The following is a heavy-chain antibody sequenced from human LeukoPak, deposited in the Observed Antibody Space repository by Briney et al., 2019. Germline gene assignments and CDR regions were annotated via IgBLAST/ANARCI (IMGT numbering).Heavy chain of an antibody. CDR3: AKDQDRNAFDI. CDR2: ISSSSSTI. CDR1: GFTFSSYS. J-gene: IGHJ3*02. V-gene: IGHV3-48*01. D-gene: IGHD2-15*01. Sequence: GGSLRLSCAASGFTFSSYSMNWVRQAPGKGLEWVSYISSSSSTIYYADSVKGRFTISRDNAKNSLYLQMNSLRAEDTAVYYCAKDQDRNAFDIWGQGTMVTVSS.